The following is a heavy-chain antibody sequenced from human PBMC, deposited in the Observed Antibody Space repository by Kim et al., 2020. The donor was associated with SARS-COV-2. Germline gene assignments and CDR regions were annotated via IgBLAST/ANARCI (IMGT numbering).Heavy chain of an antibody. CDR1: GGSISSYY. V-gene: IGHV4-59*01. D-gene: IGHD1-26*01. J-gene: IGHJ6*03. Sequence: SETLSLTCTVSGGSISSYYWSWIRQPPGKGLEWIGYIYYSGSTNYNPSLKSRVTISVDTSKNQFSLKLSSVPAADTAVYYCARVCGSYCSYYYYMDVWGKGTTVTVSS. CDR2: IYYSGST. CDR3: ARVCGSYCSYYYYMDV.